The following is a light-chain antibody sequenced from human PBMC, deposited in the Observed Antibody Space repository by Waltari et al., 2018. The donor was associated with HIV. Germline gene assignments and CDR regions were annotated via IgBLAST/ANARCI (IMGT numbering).Light chain of an antibody. J-gene: IGLJ1*01. V-gene: IGLV1-47*01. Sequence: QSVLTQPPSASGTLGQSVTISCPGSSSNVGSKPLYWFQPVSGTAPKLLIYRDYQRRSGIPDRFSGSKSGASASLTISGLRSEDEADYYCVAWDDSLSGYVFGTGTKVSVL. CDR1: SSNVGSKP. CDR2: RDY. CDR3: VAWDDSLSGYV.